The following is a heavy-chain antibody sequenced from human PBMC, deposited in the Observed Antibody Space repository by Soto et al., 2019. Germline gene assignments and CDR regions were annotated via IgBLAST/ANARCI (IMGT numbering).Heavy chain of an antibody. CDR1: GYSFTIYW. D-gene: IGHD6-13*01. V-gene: IGHV5-51*01. Sequence: GESLKISCKGSGYSFTIYWIGWVRQMPGKGLEWMGIIYPGDSDTRYSPSFQGQVTISADKSISTAYLQWSSLKASDTAMYYCARLAVYSSSWYYYYYGMDVWGQGTTVTVSS. CDR2: IYPGDSDT. CDR3: ARLAVYSSSWYYYYYGMDV. J-gene: IGHJ6*02.